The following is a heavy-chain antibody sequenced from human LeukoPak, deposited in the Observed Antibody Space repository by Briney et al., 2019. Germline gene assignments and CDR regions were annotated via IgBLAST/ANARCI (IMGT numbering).Heavy chain of an antibody. J-gene: IGHJ4*02. D-gene: IGHD6-13*01. CDR3: ARDYRPIAAAAGHFDY. CDR1: GGTFSSYA. V-gene: IGHV7-4-1*02. Sequence: ASVKVSCKASGGTFSSYAISWVRQAPGQGLEWMGWINTNTGNPTYAQGFTGRFVFSLDTSVSTAYLQISSLKAEDTAVYYCARDYRPIAAAAGHFDYWGQGTLVTVSS. CDR2: INTNTGNP.